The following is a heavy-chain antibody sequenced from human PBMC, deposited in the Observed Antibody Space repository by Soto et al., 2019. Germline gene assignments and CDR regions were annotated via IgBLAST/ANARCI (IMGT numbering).Heavy chain of an antibody. CDR2: ISGSGGST. CDR1: GFTFSSYG. V-gene: IGHV3-23*01. J-gene: IGHJ4*02. CDR3: AKDSGRGYSGYDYGDLDY. D-gene: IGHD5-12*01. Sequence: PGGSLRLSCAASGFTFSSYGMHWVRQAPGKGLEWVSAISGSGGSTYYADSVKGRFTISRDKSKNTLYLQMNSLRAEDTAVYYCAKDSGRGYSGYDYGDLDYWGQGTLVTVSS.